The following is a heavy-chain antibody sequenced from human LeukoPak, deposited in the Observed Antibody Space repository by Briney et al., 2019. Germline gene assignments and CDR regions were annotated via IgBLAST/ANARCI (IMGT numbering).Heavy chain of an antibody. J-gene: IGHJ2*01. CDR3: ARDGEYCGGDCSPRWYFDL. V-gene: IGHV3-64*01. Sequence: GGSLRLSCAASGGTFSSYAMHWVRQAPGKGLEYVSAISSNGGTTYDAYSVKGRFTISRDNSKNTMYLQMGSLRAEDMAVYYGARDGEYCGGDCSPRWYFDLWSRGTLVTVSS. CDR2: ISSNGGTT. D-gene: IGHD2-21*02. CDR1: GGTFSSYA.